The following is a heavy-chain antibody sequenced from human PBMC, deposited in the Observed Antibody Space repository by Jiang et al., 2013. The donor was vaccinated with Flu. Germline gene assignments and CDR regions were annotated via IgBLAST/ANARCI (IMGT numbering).Heavy chain of an antibody. CDR3: ARSPVAGAGDY. Sequence: SGAEVKKPGASVKVSCKASGYTFTAYSIHWVRQAPGQGLEWMGLISTDSGNTQSSQRFQGRVTFTRDTSASAAYMDLSSLKSEDTAVYYCARSPVAGAGDYWGQGTLVTVSS. V-gene: IGHV1-3*04. CDR1: GYTFTAYS. D-gene: IGHD6-19*01. CDR2: ISTDSGNT. J-gene: IGHJ4*02.